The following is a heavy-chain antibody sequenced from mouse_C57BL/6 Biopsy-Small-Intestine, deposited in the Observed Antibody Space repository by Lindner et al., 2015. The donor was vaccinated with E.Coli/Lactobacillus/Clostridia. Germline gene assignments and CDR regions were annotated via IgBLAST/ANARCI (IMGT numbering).Heavy chain of an antibody. D-gene: IGHD1-1*01. Sequence: VQLQESGGGLVKPGGSLKLSCAASGFTFSSYGMSWVRQTPDKRLEWVATISSGGSYTYYPDSVKGRFTISRDNAKNTLFLQMTSLRSEDTAMYYCAGSLYYYGSSLWYFDVWGTGTTVTVSS. V-gene: IGHV5-6*01. CDR1: GFTFSSYG. J-gene: IGHJ1*03. CDR3: AGSLYYYGSSLWYFDV. CDR2: ISSGGSYT.